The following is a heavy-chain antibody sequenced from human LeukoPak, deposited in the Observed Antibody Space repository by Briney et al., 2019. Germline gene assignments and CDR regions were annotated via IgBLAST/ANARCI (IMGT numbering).Heavy chain of an antibody. D-gene: IGHD1-26*01. V-gene: IGHV1-2*02. CDR3: ARGLEAEWELLDY. J-gene: IGHJ4*02. Sequence: ASVKVSCKASGHTFTGYYMHWVRQAPGQGLEWMGWIDPNSGGTNYAQKFQGRVTMTRDTSISTAYMELSRLRSDDTAVYYCARGLEAEWELLDYWGQGTLVTVSS. CDR1: GHTFTGYY. CDR2: IDPNSGGT.